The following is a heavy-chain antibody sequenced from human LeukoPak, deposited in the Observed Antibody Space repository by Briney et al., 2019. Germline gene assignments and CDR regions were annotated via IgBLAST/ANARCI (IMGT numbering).Heavy chain of an antibody. CDR2: IKQDGSEK. D-gene: IGHD5-18*01. CDR1: GFTFSSYW. CDR3: ARHLSGVTGYTYGRGIDS. J-gene: IGHJ4*02. V-gene: IGHV3-7*01. Sequence: PGGSLRLSCAASGFTFSSYWMSWVRQAPGKGLEWVANIKQDGSEKYYVDSVEGRFTISRDNAKKSLYLQMNSLRAEDTAVYCCARHLSGVTGYTYGRGIDSWGQGTLVTVSS.